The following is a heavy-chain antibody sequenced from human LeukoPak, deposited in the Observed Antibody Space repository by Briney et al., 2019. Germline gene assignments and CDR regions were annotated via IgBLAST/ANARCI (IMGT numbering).Heavy chain of an antibody. CDR1: GFTFSSYA. J-gene: IGHJ4*02. D-gene: IGHD2-2*01. Sequence: GGSLRLSCAASGFTFSSYAMHWVRQAPGKGLEWVAVISYDGSNKYYADSVKGRFTISRDNSKNTLYLQMNSLRAEDTAVYYCAIDLMFVVVPAAPDYWGQGTLVTVSS. CDR3: AIDLMFVVVPAAPDY. V-gene: IGHV3-30-3*01. CDR2: ISYDGSNK.